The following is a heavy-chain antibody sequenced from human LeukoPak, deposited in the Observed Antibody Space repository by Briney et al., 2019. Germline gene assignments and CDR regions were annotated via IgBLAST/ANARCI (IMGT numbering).Heavy chain of an antibody. V-gene: IGHV3-48*01. Sequence: GGSLRLSCAASGFTFSTYSMNWVRQAPGKGLEWVSYITSSSSTMFYADSVKGRFTISRDNSKNTLYLQVNSLRAEDTAVYFCAKDVPAAYFDYWGQGTLVTVSS. CDR1: GFTFSTYS. CDR3: AKDVPAAYFDY. D-gene: IGHD2-2*01. CDR2: ITSSSSTM. J-gene: IGHJ4*02.